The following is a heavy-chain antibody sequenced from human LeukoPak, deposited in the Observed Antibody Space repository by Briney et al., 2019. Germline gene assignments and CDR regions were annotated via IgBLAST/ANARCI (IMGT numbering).Heavy chain of an antibody. Sequence: PGGALRLSCAASGFTFSSYAMSWGRQAPGKGLEWVSAISGSGGSTYYADSVKGRFTISRDDSKNTLYLQMNSLRAEDTAVYYCARAPSRYCTGGSCPRHYYGMDVWGQGTTVTVSS. V-gene: IGHV3-23*01. CDR3: ARAPSRYCTGGSCPRHYYGMDV. CDR1: GFTFSSYA. CDR2: ISGSGGST. J-gene: IGHJ6*02. D-gene: IGHD2-15*01.